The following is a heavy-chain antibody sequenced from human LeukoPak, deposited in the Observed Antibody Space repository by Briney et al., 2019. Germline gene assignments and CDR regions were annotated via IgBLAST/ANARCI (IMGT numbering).Heavy chain of an antibody. CDR2: IRSKTDGGTT. Sequence: GGSLRLSCAVSGFTFSNAWMSWVRQAPGKGLEWVGRIRSKTDGGTTDYAAPVKGRFTISRDDSKNTLYLQMNTLKTEDTAVYYCTTLPVPAKMGDYWGQGTLVTVSS. V-gene: IGHV3-15*01. J-gene: IGHJ4*02. CDR1: GFTFSNAW. CDR3: TTLPVPAKMGDY. D-gene: IGHD5-24*01.